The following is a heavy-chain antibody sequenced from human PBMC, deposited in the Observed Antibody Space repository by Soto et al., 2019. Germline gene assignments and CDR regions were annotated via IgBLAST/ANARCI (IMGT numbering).Heavy chain of an antibody. D-gene: IGHD6-19*01. Sequence: QVQLVESGGGVVQPGRSLRLSCAASGFTFRIYAIHWVRQAPGKGLEWVAVISYDGSNKYYADSVKGRFTISRDNSKNPLYLQMNSLRAEDTAVYYCATLAVAGEGSDSWGQGTLVTVSS. CDR2: ISYDGSNK. CDR3: ATLAVAGEGSDS. V-gene: IGHV3-30-3*01. CDR1: GFTFRIYA. J-gene: IGHJ4*02.